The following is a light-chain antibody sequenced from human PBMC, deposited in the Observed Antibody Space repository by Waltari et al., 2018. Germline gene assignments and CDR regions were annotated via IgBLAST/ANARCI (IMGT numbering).Light chain of an antibody. J-gene: IGLJ2*01. V-gene: IGLV1-44*01. CDR2: NNN. CDR1: SSNIGGHT. CDR3: ATWDDSLNGLV. Sequence: QSVLTQPPSASGTPGQRVTISCSGSSSNIGGHTVNWYHHVPGTAPKLLIYNNNQRPPGGPGRFAGSKSGTSASLAISGLQSEDEADYYCATWDDSLNGLVFGGGTELTVL.